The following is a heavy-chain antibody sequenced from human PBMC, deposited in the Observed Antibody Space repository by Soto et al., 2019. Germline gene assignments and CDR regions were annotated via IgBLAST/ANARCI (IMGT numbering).Heavy chain of an antibody. CDR2: ISYDGSNK. CDR1: RLTFYSYG. D-gene: IGHD2-8*01. J-gene: IGHJ6*02. V-gene: IGHV3-30*18. Sequence: AGSIRISCAASRLTFYSYGMDGVRKAPGKGLEWVAVISYDGSNKYYADSVKGRFTISRDNSKNTLYLQMNSLRAEDTAVYYCAKVEVYAISYYYYGMDVWGQGTTVTVSS. CDR3: AKVEVYAISYYYYGMDV.